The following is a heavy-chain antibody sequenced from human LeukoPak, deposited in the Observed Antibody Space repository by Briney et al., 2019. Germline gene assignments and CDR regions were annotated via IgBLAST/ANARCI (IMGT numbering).Heavy chain of an antibody. CDR3: ARLPSYYDILTGYYYDP. CDR2: INHSGSP. CDR1: GGSFSGYY. Sequence: SETLSLTCAVYGGSFSGYYWSWIRQPPGKGLEWIGEINHSGSPNYNPSLKSRVTISVDTSKNQFSLKLSSVTAADTAVYYCARLPSYYDILTGYYYDPWGQGTLVTVSS. V-gene: IGHV4-34*01. J-gene: IGHJ5*02. D-gene: IGHD3-9*01.